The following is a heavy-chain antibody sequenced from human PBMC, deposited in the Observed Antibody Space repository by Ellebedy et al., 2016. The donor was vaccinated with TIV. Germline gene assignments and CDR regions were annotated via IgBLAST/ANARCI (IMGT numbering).Heavy chain of an antibody. Sequence: PGGSLRLSCAASGCTVSSTYMSWVRQAPGKGLEWVSAIYSGGSTYYADSVKGRFTISRDNSKNTLYLQMSSLRPEDTAIYYFVKEYGPPSLFDYWGQGTLVTVSS. D-gene: IGHD2/OR15-2a*01. CDR2: IYSGGST. CDR3: VKEYGPPSLFDY. J-gene: IGHJ4*02. CDR1: GCTVSSTY. V-gene: IGHV3-53*05.